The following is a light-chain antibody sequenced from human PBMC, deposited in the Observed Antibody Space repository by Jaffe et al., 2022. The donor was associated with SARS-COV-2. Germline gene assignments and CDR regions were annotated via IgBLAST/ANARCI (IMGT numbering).Light chain of an antibody. CDR3: QHYNSYPWT. V-gene: IGKV1-5*03. CDR1: QSTRTY. Sequence: DIQMTQSPSTLSASVGDRVTITCRASQSTRTYLAWYQQKPGRVPKLLIYRASVLESGVPSRFSGSGSGTEFTLTISGLQPDDFATYYCQHYNSYPWTFGQGTRVEFK. J-gene: IGKJ1*01. CDR2: RAS.